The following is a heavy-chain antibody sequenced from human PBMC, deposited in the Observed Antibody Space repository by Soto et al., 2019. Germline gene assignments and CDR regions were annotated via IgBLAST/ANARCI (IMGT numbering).Heavy chain of an antibody. V-gene: IGHV1-2*04. CDR3: ARGAAAAPGNWFDP. J-gene: IGHJ5*02. D-gene: IGHD6-13*01. Sequence: YAQKFQGWVTMTRDTSISTAYMELSRLRSDDTAVYYCARGAAAAPGNWFDPWGQGTLVTVSS.